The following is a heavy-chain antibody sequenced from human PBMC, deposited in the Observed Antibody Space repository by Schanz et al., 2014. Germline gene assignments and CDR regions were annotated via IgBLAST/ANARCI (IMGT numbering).Heavy chain of an antibody. D-gene: IGHD3-10*01. Sequence: DVHLLESGGGLVQPGGSLRLSCAASGFTFSTYAMAWVRQAPGKGLEWVSSINTGGDSTYYADSVKGRFTISRDNSKNTLYLQMNSLRAEDTAVYYCAKGRFGELSAFDIWGQGTMVTVSS. CDR2: INTGGDST. J-gene: IGHJ3*02. CDR3: AKGRFGELSAFDI. CDR1: GFTFSTYA. V-gene: IGHV3-23*01.